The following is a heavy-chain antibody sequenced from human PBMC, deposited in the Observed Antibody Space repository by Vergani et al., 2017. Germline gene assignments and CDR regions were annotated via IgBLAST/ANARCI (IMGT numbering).Heavy chain of an antibody. CDR2: IKSTFDRGTT. CDR1: GFSFRNAW. D-gene: IGHD2-21*01. Sequence: EVQLVESGGGIVKPGGSLRLSCVASGFSFRNAWMDWVRRTPGKGLEWVGRIKSTFDRGTTDHAAAVKGRFTISRDDSKNTLFLQMNGLKTEDIGVYYCTTDPRYCGDGSCYWLRDHHYYGMDVWGQGTTVTVSS. V-gene: IGHV3-15*07. CDR3: TTDPRYCGDGSCYWLRDHHYYGMDV. J-gene: IGHJ6*02.